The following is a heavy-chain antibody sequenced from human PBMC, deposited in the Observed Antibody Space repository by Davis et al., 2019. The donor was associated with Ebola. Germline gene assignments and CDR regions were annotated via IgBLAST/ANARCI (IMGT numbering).Heavy chain of an antibody. CDR3: ARGRYYVWGSYRYYNY. D-gene: IGHD3-16*02. J-gene: IGHJ4*02. CDR2: IYYSGST. Sequence: MPSETLSLTCTVSGGSISSYYWSWIRQPPGKGLEWIGYIYYSGSTNYNPSLKSRVTISVDTSKNQFSLKLSSVTAADTAVYYCARGRYYVWGSYRYYNYWGQGTLVTVSS. CDR1: GGSISSYY. V-gene: IGHV4-59*12.